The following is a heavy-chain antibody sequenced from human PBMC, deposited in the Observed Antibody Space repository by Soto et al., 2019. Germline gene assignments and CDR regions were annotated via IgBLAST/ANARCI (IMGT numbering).Heavy chain of an antibody. Sequence: GGSLRLSCAASGFTFSSYGMHWVRQAPGKGLEWVAVIWYDGSNKYYADSVKGRFTISRDNSKNTLYLQMNSLRAEDTAVYYCARETGLSQGYSSGWYGLNYWGQGTLVTVSS. V-gene: IGHV3-33*01. CDR3: ARETGLSQGYSSGWYGLNY. CDR2: IWYDGSNK. D-gene: IGHD6-19*01. CDR1: GFTFSSYG. J-gene: IGHJ4*02.